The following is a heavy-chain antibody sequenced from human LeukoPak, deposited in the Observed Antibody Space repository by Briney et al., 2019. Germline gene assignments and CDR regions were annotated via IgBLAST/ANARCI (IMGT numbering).Heavy chain of an antibody. CDR1: GYTFTSYN. CDR2: ISPSDGRT. J-gene: IGHJ4*02. V-gene: IGHV1-46*03. Sequence: ASVKVSCKASGYTFTSYNMHWVRQTPGQGLEWMGIISPSDGRTTYAQKFQGRVTMTTDASTCTVYMERSSLRSEDTALYYCGRGRRTTSHFDYWGQGTLVTVSS. D-gene: IGHD4-17*01. CDR3: GRGRRTTSHFDY.